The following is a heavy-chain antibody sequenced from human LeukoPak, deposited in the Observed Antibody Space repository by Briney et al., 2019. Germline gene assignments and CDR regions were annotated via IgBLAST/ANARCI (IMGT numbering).Heavy chain of an antibody. Sequence: GRSLRLSFAASGFTLSSYAISWFRQCPGKGLEWVSAISVSGNTYHADSVKDRFTISRDSAKITLYLQMNSLRAGDAAVYYCAKAPVTTCSAAYCYPFDYWSQGTLVTVSA. V-gene: IGHV3-23*01. J-gene: IGHJ4*02. CDR1: GFTLSSYA. CDR2: ISVSGNT. CDR3: AKAPVTTCSAAYCYPFDY. D-gene: IGHD2-21*01.